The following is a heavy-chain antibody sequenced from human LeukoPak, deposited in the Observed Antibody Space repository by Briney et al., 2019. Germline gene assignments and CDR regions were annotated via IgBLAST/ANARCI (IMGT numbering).Heavy chain of an antibody. J-gene: IGHJ4*02. CDR1: GFIFNNYG. V-gene: IGHV3-23*01. CDR2: ISGSGDST. D-gene: IGHD3-10*01. Sequence: PGGSLRLSCVASGFIFNNYGMNWVRQAPGEGLEWVSAISGSGDSTYYAGSVKGRFTISRDNSKNTLYLQMNSLRAEDTAVYYCAKSKPYYYGSGSYYKNPFDYWGQGTLVTVSS. CDR3: AKSKPYYYGSGSYYKNPFDY.